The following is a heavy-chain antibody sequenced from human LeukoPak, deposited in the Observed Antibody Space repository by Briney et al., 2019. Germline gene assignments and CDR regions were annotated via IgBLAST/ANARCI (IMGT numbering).Heavy chain of an antibody. Sequence: ASVKVSCKASGGTFSSYAISWVRQAPGQGLEWMGRITPILGIANYAQKFQGRVTITADKSTSTAYMELSSLRSEDTAVYYCARLGRSGSYYPYYFDYWGQGTLVTVSS. CDR1: GGTFSSYA. D-gene: IGHD3-10*01. CDR2: ITPILGIA. V-gene: IGHV1-69*04. J-gene: IGHJ4*02. CDR3: ARLGRSGSYYPYYFDY.